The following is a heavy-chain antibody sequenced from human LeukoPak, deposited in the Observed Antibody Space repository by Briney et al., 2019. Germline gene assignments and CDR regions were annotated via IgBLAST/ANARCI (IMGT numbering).Heavy chain of an antibody. CDR3: ARGGGLDV. D-gene: IGHD3-16*01. Sequence: PGGSLRLSGAASGFTFRSYWMNWARQAPGKGLEWVASINHNGNVNYYVDSVKGRFTISRDNAKNSLYLQMSNLRAEDTAVYFCARGGGLDVWGQGATVTVSS. CDR1: GFTFRSYW. V-gene: IGHV3-7*03. J-gene: IGHJ6*02. CDR2: INHNGNVN.